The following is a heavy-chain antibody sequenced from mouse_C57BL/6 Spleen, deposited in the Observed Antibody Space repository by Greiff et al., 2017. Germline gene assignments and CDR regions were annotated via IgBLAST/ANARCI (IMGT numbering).Heavy chain of an antibody. J-gene: IGHJ3*01. CDR3: VRPRGYDYDGAWFAY. D-gene: IGHD2-4*01. CDR2: IRSKSNNYAT. Sequence: EVKLQESGGGLVQPKGSLKLSCAASGFSFNTYAMNWVRQAPGKGLEWVARIRSKSNNYATYYADSVKDRFTISRDDSESMLYLQMNNLKTEDTAMYYCVRPRGYDYDGAWFAYWGQGTLVTVSA. CDR1: GFSFNTYA. V-gene: IGHV10-1*01.